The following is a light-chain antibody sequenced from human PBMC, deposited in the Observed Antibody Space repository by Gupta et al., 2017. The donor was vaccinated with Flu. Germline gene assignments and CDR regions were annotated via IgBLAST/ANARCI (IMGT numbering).Light chain of an antibody. CDR1: SSNIGAGYD. CDR3: QSYDTSLSGWV. CDR2: GSS. Sequence: QSVLTQPPSVSAAPGQRVTISCTGSSSNIGAGYDVHWYQQLPGTAPKVLIYGSSNRHSGVPDRFFASKSGTSASLAITGLQAEDEADYYCQSYDTSLSGWVFGGGTKVTAL. V-gene: IGLV1-40*01. J-gene: IGLJ3*02.